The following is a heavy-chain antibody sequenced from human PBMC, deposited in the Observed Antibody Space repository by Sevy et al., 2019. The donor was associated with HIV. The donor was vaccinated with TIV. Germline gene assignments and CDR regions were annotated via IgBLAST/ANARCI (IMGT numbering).Heavy chain of an antibody. V-gene: IGHV1-8*03. CDR1: GYTFTSYD. Sequence: ASVKVSCKASGYTFTSYDINCVRQATGQGLEWMGWMNPNSGNTGYAQKFQGRVTITRNTSISTAYMELSSLRSEDTAVYYCARGSTWGLLWFGESGYGMDVWGQGTTVTVSS. D-gene: IGHD3-10*01. CDR2: MNPNSGNT. J-gene: IGHJ6*02. CDR3: ARGSTWGLLWFGESGYGMDV.